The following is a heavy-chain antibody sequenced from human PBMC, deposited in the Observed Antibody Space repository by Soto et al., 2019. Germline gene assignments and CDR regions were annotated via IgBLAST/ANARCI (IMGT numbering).Heavy chain of an antibody. CDR3: ARDGGVEVALGYFDY. CDR2: IWYDGRNK. CDR1: GFTFSSYG. D-gene: IGHD6-19*01. Sequence: QVPLVESGGGVVPPGSSLRLSCAASGFTFSSYGMHWVRQAPVKGLEWVAVIWYDGRNKYYADSVKGRFTISRDNSKNALYLQMNSMRAEDTAVYYCARDGGVEVALGYFDYWGQGTLVTVSS. J-gene: IGHJ4*02. V-gene: IGHV3-33*01.